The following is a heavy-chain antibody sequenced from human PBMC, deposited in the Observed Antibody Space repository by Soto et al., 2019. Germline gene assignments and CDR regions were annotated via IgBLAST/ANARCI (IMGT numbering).Heavy chain of an antibody. CDR1: GFTFSSYG. V-gene: IGHV3-30*18. CDR3: ANLAVFGVVTDYYYMDV. D-gene: IGHD3-3*01. J-gene: IGHJ6*03. Sequence: PGGSLRLSCAASGFTFSSYGMLWVRQAPGKGLEWVAVISYDGSNKYYADSVKGRFTISRDNSKNTLYLQMNSLGAEDTAVYYCANLAVFGVVTDYYYMDVWGKGTTVTVSS. CDR2: ISYDGSNK.